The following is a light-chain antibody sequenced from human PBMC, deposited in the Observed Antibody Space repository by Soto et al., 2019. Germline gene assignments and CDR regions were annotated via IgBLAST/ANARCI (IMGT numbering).Light chain of an antibody. V-gene: IGKV3-20*01. CDR2: GAS. CDR1: QSVGSNY. CDR3: QQYYISWS. Sequence: EIVLTQSPGTLSLSPGERATLSCRASQSVGSNYLAWYEQKPGQAPRLLIYGASIRATGIPDRFSGSGSGTEFTLTISSLQPEDFATYSCQQYYISWSFGQGTKVDIK. J-gene: IGKJ1*01.